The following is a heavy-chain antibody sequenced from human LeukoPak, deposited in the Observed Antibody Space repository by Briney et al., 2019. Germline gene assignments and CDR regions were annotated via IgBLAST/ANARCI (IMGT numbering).Heavy chain of an antibody. CDR2: TYYRSKWYN. CDR3: ARTLGYCSGGSCYSGFRNWFDP. CDR1: GDSVSSNSAA. V-gene: IGHV6-1*01. Sequence: SQTLSLTCAISGDSVSSNSAAWNWIRQSPSRGLEWLGRTYYRSKWYNDYAVSVKSRITINPDTSKNQFSLQLNSVTPEDTAVYYCARTLGYCSGGSCYSGFRNWFDPWGQGTLVTVSS. J-gene: IGHJ5*02. D-gene: IGHD2-15*01.